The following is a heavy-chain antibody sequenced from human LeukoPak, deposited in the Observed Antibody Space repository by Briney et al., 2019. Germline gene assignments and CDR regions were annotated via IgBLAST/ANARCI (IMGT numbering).Heavy chain of an antibody. D-gene: IGHD3-10*01. CDR2: IYPGDSGT. Sequence: GESLKISCKGSGYSFTSYWIGWVRQMPGKGLEWMGIIYPGDSGTRYSPSFQGQVTISADKSISTAYLQWSSLKASDTAMYYCAQALGGVRGVMTWAFDIWGQGTMVTVSS. CDR3: AQALGGVRGVMTWAFDI. V-gene: IGHV5-51*01. CDR1: GYSFTSYW. J-gene: IGHJ3*02.